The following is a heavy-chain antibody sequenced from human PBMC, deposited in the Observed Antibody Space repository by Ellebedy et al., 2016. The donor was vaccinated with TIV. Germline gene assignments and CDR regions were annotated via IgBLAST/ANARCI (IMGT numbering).Heavy chain of an antibody. Sequence: GGSLRLSCAASGFTFSSYAMSWVRQAPGKGLEWVSVISGSGGRTYYADSVKGRFTISRDNSKNTLYLQMNSLRAEDTAVYYCAKDPREWLVRGYFDYWGQGTLVTVSS. V-gene: IGHV3-23*01. D-gene: IGHD6-19*01. J-gene: IGHJ4*02. CDR3: AKDPREWLVRGYFDY. CDR2: ISGSGGRT. CDR1: GFTFSSYA.